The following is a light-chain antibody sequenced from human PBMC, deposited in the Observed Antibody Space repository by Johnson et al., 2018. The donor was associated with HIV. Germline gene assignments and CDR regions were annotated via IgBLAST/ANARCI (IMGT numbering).Light chain of an antibody. CDR1: VSNIESYF. CDR3: GIWDASLRPLYV. V-gene: IGLV1-51*02. Sequence: QSVLTQPPSVSAAPGQTVNISCSGTVSNIESYFVSWYQQLPGAAPTLLIYEHNTRTSGIPERLSGSKSGATATLGITGLQPGAEADYYCGIWDASLRPLYVFGTGTTITVL. J-gene: IGLJ1*01. CDR2: EHN.